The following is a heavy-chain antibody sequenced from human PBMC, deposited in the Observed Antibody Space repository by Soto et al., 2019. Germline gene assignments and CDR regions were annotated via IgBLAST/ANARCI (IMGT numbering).Heavy chain of an antibody. D-gene: IGHD2-21*02. CDR1: GVSFSSYY. CDR3: AREGSGVPATAIPSDWGLDY. V-gene: IGHV4-59*01. Sequence: PSETLSLTCTVSGVSFSSYYWSWIRQPPGKGLEWIGYIHYSGSTSYNPSLKSRVAISVDTSISTAYMELSRLRSDDTAVYYCAREGSGVPATAIPSDWGLDYWGQGTLVTVSS. CDR2: IHYSGST. J-gene: IGHJ4*02.